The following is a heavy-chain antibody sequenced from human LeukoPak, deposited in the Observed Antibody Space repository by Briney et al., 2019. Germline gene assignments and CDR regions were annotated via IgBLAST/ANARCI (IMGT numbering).Heavy chain of an antibody. CDR3: ARAVGGYSYGLPY. V-gene: IGHV4-59*01. Sequence: SETLSLTCNVSGGSISSYYWSWIRQPPGKGLEWIGYIYYSGSTNYNPSLKSRVTISVDTSKNQFSLKLSSVTAADTAVYYCARAVGGYSYGLPYWGQGTLVTVSS. D-gene: IGHD5-18*01. J-gene: IGHJ4*02. CDR2: IYYSGST. CDR1: GGSISSYY.